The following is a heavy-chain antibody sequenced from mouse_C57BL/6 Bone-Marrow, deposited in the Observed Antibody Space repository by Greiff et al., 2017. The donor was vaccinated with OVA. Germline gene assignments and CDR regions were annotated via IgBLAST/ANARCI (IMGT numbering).Heavy chain of an antibody. Sequence: EVQLQQSGAELVRPGASVKLSCTASGFNIKDDYMHWVKQRPEQGLEWIGWIDPENGDTEYASKFQGKATITADTSSNTAYLQLSSLTSEDTAVDYCTPLITTVEDYWGQGTTLTVSS. D-gene: IGHD1-1*01. J-gene: IGHJ2*01. CDR2: IDPENGDT. CDR1: GFNIKDDY. CDR3: TPLITTVEDY. V-gene: IGHV14-4*01.